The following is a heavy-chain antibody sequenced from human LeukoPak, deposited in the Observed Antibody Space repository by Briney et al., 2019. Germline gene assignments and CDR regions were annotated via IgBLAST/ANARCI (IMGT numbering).Heavy chain of an antibody. CDR1: GGSINGYY. V-gene: IGHV4-59*08. D-gene: IGHD6-19*01. J-gene: IGHJ4*02. CDR2: VFYTGST. CDR3: ARNLGGSSGYYY. Sequence: SETLSLTCSVSGGSINGYYWSWIRQPPAKGLEWIGYVFYTGSTNYNSSLKSRVSISVDTSKNQFYLKLSSVTAADTAVYYCARNLGGSSGYYYWGQGALVTVSS.